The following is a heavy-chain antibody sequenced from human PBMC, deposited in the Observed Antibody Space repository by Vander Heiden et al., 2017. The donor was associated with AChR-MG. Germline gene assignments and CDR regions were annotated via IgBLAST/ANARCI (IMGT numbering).Heavy chain of an antibody. V-gene: IGHV2-5*02. D-gene: IGHD3-16*02. CDR3: AHTDEDVYRI. CDR2: IYWEDDK. J-gene: IGHJ4*02. Sequence: QITLKESGPTRVRPTQTLTLPCPFPAFSLSTSGVGVGWSRQPRRKALEWLAIIYWEDDKRYRPSMNSRPTIINDTYKNQVLHTSTNMDAVETASYYCAHTDEDVYRIWGQGTLVTVSS. CDR1: AFSLSTSGVG.